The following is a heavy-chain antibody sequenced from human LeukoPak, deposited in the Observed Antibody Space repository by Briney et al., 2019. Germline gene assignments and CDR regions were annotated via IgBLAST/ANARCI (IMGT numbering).Heavy chain of an antibody. D-gene: IGHD6-19*01. J-gene: IGHJ4*02. Sequence: GGSLRLSCAASGFTFSSSAMSWVRQAPGKGLEWVSSISGSGGSTSYADSVKGRFTISRDNSKSTLYLQMNSLRAEDTAIYYCARRPGSGWYVLDYWGQGTLVTVSS. V-gene: IGHV3-23*01. CDR2: ISGSGGST. CDR1: GFTFSSSA. CDR3: ARRPGSGWYVLDY.